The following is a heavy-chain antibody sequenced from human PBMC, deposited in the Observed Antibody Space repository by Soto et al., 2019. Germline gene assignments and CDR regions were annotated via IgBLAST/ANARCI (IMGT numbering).Heavy chain of an antibody. Sequence: DVQLVASGGGLIQPGESLRLSCAAFGFTVSGKKYMAWVRQAPGKGLEWVSALYDVDGTYYADSVKGRFTTSSDSSKPIVDLQMKSMRPDDTAIYFCASWHLQEHAYDIWGQGTTVTVSS. CDR1: GFTVSGKKY. J-gene: IGHJ3*02. V-gene: IGHV3-53*01. D-gene: IGHD1-1*01. CDR3: ASWHLQEHAYDI. CDR2: LYDVDGT.